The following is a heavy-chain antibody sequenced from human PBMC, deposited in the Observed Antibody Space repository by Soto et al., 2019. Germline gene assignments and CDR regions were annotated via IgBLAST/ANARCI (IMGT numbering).Heavy chain of an antibody. CDR1: GFTFSGSA. CDR3: TRGLYYDSSGYYYGPFDY. D-gene: IGHD3-22*01. CDR2: IRSKANSYAT. J-gene: IGHJ4*02. V-gene: IGHV3-73*01. Sequence: GGSLRLSCAASGFTFSGSAMHWVRQASGKGLEWVGRIRSKANSYATAYAASVKGRFTISRDDSKNTAYLQMNSLKTEDTAVYYCTRGLYYDSSGYYYGPFDYWGQGTLVTVSS.